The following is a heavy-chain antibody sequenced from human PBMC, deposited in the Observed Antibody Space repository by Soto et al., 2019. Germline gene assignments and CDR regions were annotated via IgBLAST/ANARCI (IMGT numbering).Heavy chain of an antibody. CDR2: ISYDGSDK. CDR1: GFPFTSYG. CDR3: VGGQYYFDD. V-gene: IGHV3-30*03. D-gene: IGHD3-10*01. Sequence: QVQLVESGGGVVQPGRSLRLSCAASGFPFTSYGMHWVREGPDKGLEWVAIISYDGSDKYYADSVKGRFTISRDNSKNTVYLQMNSLRPEGTALYYCVGGQYYFDDRGQGTLVIVSS. J-gene: IGHJ4*02.